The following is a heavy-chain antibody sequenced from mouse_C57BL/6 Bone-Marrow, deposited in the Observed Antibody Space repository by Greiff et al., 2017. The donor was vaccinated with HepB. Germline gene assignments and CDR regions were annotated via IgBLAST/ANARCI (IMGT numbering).Heavy chain of an antibody. CDR3: ARPLLLRTGAWFAY. J-gene: IGHJ3*01. CDR2: IYPGDGDT. CDR1: GYAFSSSW. D-gene: IGHD1-1*01. V-gene: IGHV1-82*01. Sequence: QVQLKESGPELVKPGASVKISCKASGYAFSSSWMNWVKQRPGKGLEWIGRIYPGDGDTNYNGKFKGKATLTADKSSSTAYMQLSSLTSEDSAVYFCARPLLLRTGAWFAYWGQGTLVTVSA.